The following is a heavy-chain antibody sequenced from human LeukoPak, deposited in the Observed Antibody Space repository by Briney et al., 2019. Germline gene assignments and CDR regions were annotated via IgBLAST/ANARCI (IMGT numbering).Heavy chain of an antibody. Sequence: GGSLRLSCAASGFIFTNYFMSWVRQAPGKGLEWVASIKHDGSEKYYVDSVRGRFTISRDNTMNSLYLQMSGLRAEDTAVYYCATDRGWRTSGYYLYYFEYWGQGTLVTYSS. V-gene: IGHV3-7*01. D-gene: IGHD3-3*01. CDR2: IKHDGSEK. J-gene: IGHJ4*02. CDR3: ATDRGWRTSGYYLYYFEY. CDR1: GFIFTNYF.